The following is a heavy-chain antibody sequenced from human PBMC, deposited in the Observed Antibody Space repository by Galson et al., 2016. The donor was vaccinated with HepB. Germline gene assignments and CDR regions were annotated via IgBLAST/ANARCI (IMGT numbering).Heavy chain of an antibody. D-gene: IGHD3-10*02. V-gene: IGHV3-15*01. CDR3: ATVSGGIPFM. CDR1: GFAFSDTW. J-gene: IGHJ4*02. CDR2: VKRETEGGTS. Sequence: SLRLSCAASGFAFSDTWMSWVRQAPGKGLEWVGRVKRETEGGTSDYAAPVKGRFTISRDDSKKTVYLQMNSLKTDDTAVYYCATVSGGIPFMWGPGTRVTVSS.